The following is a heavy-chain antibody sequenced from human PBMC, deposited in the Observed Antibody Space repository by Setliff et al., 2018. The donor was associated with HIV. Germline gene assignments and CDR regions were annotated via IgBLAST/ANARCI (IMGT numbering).Heavy chain of an antibody. CDR2: INSYNGDT. D-gene: IGHD3-10*01. V-gene: IGHV1-18*04. CDR1: GYTFTSYY. CDR3: ASLWFGELLWQGNYFDP. J-gene: IGHJ5*02. Sequence: ASVKVSCKASGYTFTSYYMNWVRQAPGQGLEWMGWINSYNGDTNYAEKFRGRVTMTTDTSTSTAYMELRSLRSDDTAVYYCASLWFGELLWQGNYFDPWGQGTLVTVSS.